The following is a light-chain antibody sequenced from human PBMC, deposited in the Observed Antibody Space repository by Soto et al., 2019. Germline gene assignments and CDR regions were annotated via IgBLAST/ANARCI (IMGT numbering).Light chain of an antibody. CDR2: GAS. Sequence: ETVMTQSPGTLSLSPGERATLSCRASQSVSSGYLAWYQQKPGQAPRLLIFGASNRATGIPDRFTGSGSGTDFTLTISRLEREDFAVYYCQQYGISQNTFGQGTKLEIK. CDR3: QQYGISQNT. CDR1: QSVSSGY. V-gene: IGKV3-20*01. J-gene: IGKJ2*01.